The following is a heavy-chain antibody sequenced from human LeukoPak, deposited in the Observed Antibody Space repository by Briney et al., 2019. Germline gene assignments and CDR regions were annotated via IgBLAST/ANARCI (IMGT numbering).Heavy chain of an antibody. V-gene: IGHV4-38-2*02. CDR2: IYHSGST. CDR3: ARLTVRGPSYMDV. CDR1: GGSISSYY. D-gene: IGHD3-10*01. J-gene: IGHJ6*03. Sequence: SETLSLTCTVSGGSISSYYWGWIRQPPGKGLEWIGSIYHSGSTYYNPSLKSRVTISVDTSKNQFSLKLTPVTAADTAVYYCARLTVRGPSYMDVWGKGTTVTVSS.